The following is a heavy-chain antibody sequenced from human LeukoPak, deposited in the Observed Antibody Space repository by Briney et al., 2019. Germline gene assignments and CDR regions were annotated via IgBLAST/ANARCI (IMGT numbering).Heavy chain of an antibody. J-gene: IGHJ3*02. CDR3: ARPQDAFDI. Sequence: PGGALRLSCAASAFTFSSYSMNWVRQAPGKGLEWVSYISSSSSTIYYADSVKGRFTISRDNAKNSLYLQMNRLRDEDTAVYYCARPQDAFDIWGQGTMVTVSS. V-gene: IGHV3-48*02. CDR1: AFTFSSYS. CDR2: ISSSSSTI.